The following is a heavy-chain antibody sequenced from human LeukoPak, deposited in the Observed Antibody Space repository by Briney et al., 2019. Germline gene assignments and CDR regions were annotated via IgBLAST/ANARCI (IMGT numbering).Heavy chain of an antibody. CDR2: ISGSGSGT. V-gene: IGHV3-23*01. Sequence: GGSLRLSCTASGFTFSSSAITWVRQAPGKGLEWVSGISGSGSGTYYADFVKGRFTISRDNSKNTLYLQMNSLRAEDTAVYYCAKGSGYDTDFDYWGQGTLVTVSS. J-gene: IGHJ4*02. CDR3: AKGSGYDTDFDY. CDR1: GFTFSSSA. D-gene: IGHD3-9*01.